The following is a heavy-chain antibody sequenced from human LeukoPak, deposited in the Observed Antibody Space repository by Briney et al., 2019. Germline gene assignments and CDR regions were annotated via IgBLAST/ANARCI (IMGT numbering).Heavy chain of an antibody. V-gene: IGHV3-23*01. CDR3: AKDNHVAVAGIPYAFDI. Sequence: GGSLRLSCAASGFTFSSYAMSWVRQAPGKGLEWVSAISGSGGSTYYADSVKGRFTISRDNSKNTLYLQMNRLRAEDTAVYYCAKDNHVAVAGIPYAFDIWGQGTMVTVSS. J-gene: IGHJ3*02. CDR2: ISGSGGST. CDR1: GFTFSSYA. D-gene: IGHD6-19*01.